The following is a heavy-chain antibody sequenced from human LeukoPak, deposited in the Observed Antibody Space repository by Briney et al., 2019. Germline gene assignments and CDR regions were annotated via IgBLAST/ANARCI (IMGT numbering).Heavy chain of an antibody. CDR3: AKDYYDSSGYSPSDY. V-gene: IGHV3-30*18. D-gene: IGHD3-22*01. CDR2: ISYDGSNK. Sequence: PGGSLRLSCAASGFTFSSYGMHWVRQAPGKGLEWVAVISYDGSNKYYADSVKGRFTISRDNSKNTLYLQMNSLRAEDTAVYYCAKDYYDSSGYSPSDYWGQGTLVTVSS. J-gene: IGHJ4*02. CDR1: GFTFSSYG.